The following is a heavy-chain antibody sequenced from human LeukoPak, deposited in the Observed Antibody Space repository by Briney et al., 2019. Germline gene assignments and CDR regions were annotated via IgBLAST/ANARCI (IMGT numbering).Heavy chain of an antibody. V-gene: IGHV1-8*02. CDR3: AAGITGEYFDY. CDR1: GYTFTGYY. D-gene: IGHD1-14*01. J-gene: IGHJ4*02. CDR2: MNPNSGNT. Sequence: ASVKVSCKASGYTFTGYYMHWVRQAPGQGLEWMGWMNPNSGNTGYAQKFQGRVTIARNTSISTAYMELRSLRSEDTAVYYCAAGITGEYFDYWGQGTLVTVSS.